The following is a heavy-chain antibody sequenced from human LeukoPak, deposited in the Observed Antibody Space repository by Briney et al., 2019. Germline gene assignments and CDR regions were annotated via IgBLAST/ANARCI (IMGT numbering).Heavy chain of an antibody. D-gene: IGHD4-17*01. CDR3: ARERTTALDY. Sequence: SETLSLTCTVSGGSISSYYWSWIRQPPGKGLEWIGYIYYSGSTNYNPSLKSRVTISVDTSKNQFSLKLSSVTAADTAVYYCARERTTALDYWGQGTLVTVSS. CDR1: GGSISSYY. J-gene: IGHJ4*02. V-gene: IGHV4-59*01. CDR2: IYYSGST.